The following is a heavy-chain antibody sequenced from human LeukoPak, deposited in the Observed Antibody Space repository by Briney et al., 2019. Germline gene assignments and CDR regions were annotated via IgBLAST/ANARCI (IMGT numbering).Heavy chain of an antibody. D-gene: IGHD7-27*01. CDR2: NSPNSGVT. V-gene: IGHV1-2*02. J-gene: IGHJ3*01. Sequence: ASVKVSCKASGYTFADNHMYWIRQAPGQGLECMGWNSPNSGVTNYAQKFQGRITMTGDTSISTGYMELSSLRSDDTAVYYCARELGRNAFDVWGQGTMVTVSS. CDR3: ARELGRNAFDV. CDR1: GYTFADNH.